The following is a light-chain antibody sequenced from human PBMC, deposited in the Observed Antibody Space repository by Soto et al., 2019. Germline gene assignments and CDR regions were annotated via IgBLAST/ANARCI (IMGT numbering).Light chain of an antibody. J-gene: IGLJ3*02. CDR1: SSDIGDYNY. Sequence: QPVLTQPASVSGSPGQSITISCTGTSSDIGDYNYVSWYQQHPGKAPKLMIYEVSNRPSGVSSRFSGSKSGNTASLTISGLQAEDEAVYHCSSYRNSDTHILFGGGTKLTVL. CDR3: SSYRNSDTHIL. CDR2: EVS. V-gene: IGLV2-14*01.